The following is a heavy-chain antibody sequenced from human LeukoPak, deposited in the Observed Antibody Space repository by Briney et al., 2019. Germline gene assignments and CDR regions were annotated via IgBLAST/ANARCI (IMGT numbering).Heavy chain of an antibody. CDR1: GGSINSSDHY. V-gene: IGHV4-39*01. CDR2: KYYSGDT. CDR3: ARHRLEGDTFDI. J-gene: IGHJ3*02. Sequence: PSETLSLACTVSGGSINSSDHYWAWIRQPPGKGLEWIGSKYYSGDTYYSPSLKSRVTISVDTSRNKFALKLNSVTAADTAVYFCARHRLEGDTFDIWGQGTKVTVSS. D-gene: IGHD3-3*01.